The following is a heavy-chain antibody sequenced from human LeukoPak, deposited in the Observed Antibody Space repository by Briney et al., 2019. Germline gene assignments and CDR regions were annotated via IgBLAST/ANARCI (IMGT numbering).Heavy chain of an antibody. CDR3: AKDSKGYSSGWPRHYYYYMDV. J-gene: IGHJ6*03. CDR1: GFTFSSYA. CDR2: ISGSGGST. D-gene: IGHD6-19*01. Sequence: GGSLRLSCAASGFTFSSYAMSWVRQAPGKGLEWVSAISGSGGSTYYADSVKGRFTISRDNSKNTLYLQMNSLRAEDTAVYYCAKDSKGYSSGWPRHYYYYMDVWGKGTTVTVSS. V-gene: IGHV3-23*01.